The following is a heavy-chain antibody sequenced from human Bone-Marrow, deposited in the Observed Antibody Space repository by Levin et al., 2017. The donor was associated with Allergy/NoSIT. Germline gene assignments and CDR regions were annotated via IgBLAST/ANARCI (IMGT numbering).Heavy chain of an antibody. D-gene: IGHD4-23*01. J-gene: IGHJ6*02. CDR2: IIPAYNKA. V-gene: IGHV1-69*13. CDR3: ARCPYGGNPTGQHHYNAMDV. Sequence: PGASVKVSCKASGDTFSTYAINWVRQAPGEGPEWMGGIIPAYNKAKYANRFEDRVTITADESTSTAYMELNSLRSEDTAVYYCARCPYGGNPTGQHHYNAMDVWGRGTTVTVSS. CDR1: GDTFSTYA.